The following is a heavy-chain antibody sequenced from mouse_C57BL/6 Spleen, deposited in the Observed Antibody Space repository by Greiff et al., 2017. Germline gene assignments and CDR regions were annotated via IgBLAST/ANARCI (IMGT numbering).Heavy chain of an antibody. CDR1: GYAFSSYW. V-gene: IGHV1-80*01. D-gene: IGHD4-1*01. Sequence: QVQLKQSGAELVKPGASVKISCKASGYAFSSYWMNWVKQRPGKGLEWIGQIYPGDGDTNYNGKFKGKATLTADKSSSTAYMQLSSLTSEDSAVYFCARKLGRLEIDYWGQGTTLTVSS. CDR2: IYPGDGDT. J-gene: IGHJ2*01. CDR3: ARKLGRLEIDY.